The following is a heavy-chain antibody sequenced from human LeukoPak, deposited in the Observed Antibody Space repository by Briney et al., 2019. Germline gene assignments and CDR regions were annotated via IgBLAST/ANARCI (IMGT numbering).Heavy chain of an antibody. V-gene: IGHV3-30*14. CDR1: GFTFSTYA. CDR2: ISYDGSNK. J-gene: IGHJ4*02. D-gene: IGHD5/OR15-5a*01. CDR3: AISTYYFDY. Sequence: PGGSLRLSCAASGFTFSTYAMHWVRQAPRKGLEWVAVISYDGSNKYYADSVKGRFTISRDNSKNTLYLQMNSLRAEDTAVYYCAISTYYFDYWGQGTLVTVSS.